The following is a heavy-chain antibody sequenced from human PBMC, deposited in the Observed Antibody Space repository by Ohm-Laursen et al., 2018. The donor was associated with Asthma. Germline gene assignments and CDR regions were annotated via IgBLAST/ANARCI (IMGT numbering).Heavy chain of an antibody. CDR3: AKALVTMIVVDSDAFDI. CDR2: ISGSGGST. J-gene: IGHJ3*02. V-gene: IGHV3-23*01. Sequence: SLRLPCSASGYTFSRYSIHWVRQVPGKGLEWVSAISGSGGSTYYADSVKGRLTISRDNSKNTLYLQMNSLRAEDTAVYYCAKALVTMIVVDSDAFDIWGQGTMVTVSS. CDR1: GYTFSRYS. D-gene: IGHD3-22*01.